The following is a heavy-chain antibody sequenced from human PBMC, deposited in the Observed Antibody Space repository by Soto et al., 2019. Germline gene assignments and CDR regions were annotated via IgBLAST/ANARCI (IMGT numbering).Heavy chain of an antibody. CDR3: ARDPNSKYYYDSSGTFDI. J-gene: IGHJ3*02. CDR2: INAGNGNT. Sequence: AASVKVSCKASGYTFTSYAMHWVRQAPGQRLEWMGWINAGNGNTKYSQKFQGRVTITRDTSASTAYMELSSLRSEDTAVYYCARDPNSKYYYDSSGTFDIWGQGTMVTVSS. D-gene: IGHD3-22*01. CDR1: GYTFTSYA. V-gene: IGHV1-3*01.